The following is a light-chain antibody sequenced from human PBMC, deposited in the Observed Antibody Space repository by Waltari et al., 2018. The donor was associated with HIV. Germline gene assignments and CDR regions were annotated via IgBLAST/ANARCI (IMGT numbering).Light chain of an antibody. V-gene: IGLV2-14*01. CDR3: SSYTSSSTLRV. J-gene: IGLJ3*02. CDR2: EVS. CDR1: SSDVGGYNY. Sequence: QSALTQPASVSGSPGQSITISCTGTSSDVGGYNYVSWYQQHPGKAPKLMIYEVSNRPSWVPNRSSGSRSGNTASLTISGLQSEDEADYYCSSYTSSSTLRVFGGGTRLTFL.